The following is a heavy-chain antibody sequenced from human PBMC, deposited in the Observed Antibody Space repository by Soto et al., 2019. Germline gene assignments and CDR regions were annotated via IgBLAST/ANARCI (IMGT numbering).Heavy chain of an antibody. CDR1: GDSVSSKSAT. Sequence: SQTLSLTCAXSGDSVSSKSATWSWIRQSPSRGLEWLGRTYYRSKWYNDYAVSVKGRIVINSDTSKNQFSLQLNSVTPEDTAVYYCARDGSGFHWYFDLWGRGTPVTVSS. V-gene: IGHV6-1*01. D-gene: IGHD5-12*01. CDR3: ARDGSGFHWYFDL. CDR2: TYYRSKWYN. J-gene: IGHJ2*01.